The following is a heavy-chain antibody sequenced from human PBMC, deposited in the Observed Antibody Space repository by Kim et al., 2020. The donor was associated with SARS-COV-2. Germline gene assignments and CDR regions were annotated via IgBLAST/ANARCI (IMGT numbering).Heavy chain of an antibody. V-gene: IGHV1-2*02. Sequence: ASVKVSCKASGYTFTGYYMHWVRQAPGQGLEWMGWINPNSGGTNYAQKFQGRVTMTRDTSISTAYMELSRLRSDDTAVYYCARDRVRGYSGYDYITPYYYYGMDVWGQGTTVTVSS. CDR2: INPNSGGT. D-gene: IGHD5-12*01. CDR1: GYTFTGYY. J-gene: IGHJ6*02. CDR3: ARDRVRGYSGYDYITPYYYYGMDV.